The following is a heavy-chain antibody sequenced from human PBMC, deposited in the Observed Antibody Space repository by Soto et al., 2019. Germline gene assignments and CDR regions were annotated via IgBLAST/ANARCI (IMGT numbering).Heavy chain of an antibody. Sequence: QVQLQESGPGLVKPSETLSLTCTVSGGSISSYYWSWIRQPPGKGLEWIGYIYYSGSTNYHPTLRSRVTISVDTSKNQFSLRPSSVTAADVDLYYCARRRTRLWYAFDVWGQGTLVTVSS. V-gene: IGHV4-59*01. CDR3: ARRRTRLWYAFDV. CDR2: IYYSGST. CDR1: GGSISSYY. J-gene: IGHJ4*02. D-gene: IGHD6-13*01.